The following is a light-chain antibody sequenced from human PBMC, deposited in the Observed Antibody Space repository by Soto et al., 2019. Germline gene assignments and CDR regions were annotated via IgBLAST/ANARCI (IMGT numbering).Light chain of an antibody. CDR2: GAS. J-gene: IGKJ4*02. Sequence: SSVSQSPGPLSLSPGDSATLSCRASQYVSVRFLAWYQQKPGQAPRLLIYGASSRAPGIPDRFSGSGSGTGFTLTISRLQPEDCAVYYCQQYCRSPRTFGRGTKVDIK. CDR1: QYVSVRF. V-gene: IGKV3-20*01. CDR3: QQYCRSPRT.